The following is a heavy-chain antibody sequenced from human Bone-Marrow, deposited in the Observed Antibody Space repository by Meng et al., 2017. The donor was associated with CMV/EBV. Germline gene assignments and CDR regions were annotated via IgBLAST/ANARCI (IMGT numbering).Heavy chain of an antibody. Sequence: GESLKISCAASGFTFNNYWMHWVRQAPGKGLVWVSRINSDGTSTTYADSVKGRFTISRDNSKNSLYLQMNSLRTEDTALYYCAKEYLGYDAFDIWGQGTMVTVSS. D-gene: IGHD3-9*01. CDR2: INSDGTST. CDR1: GFTFNNYW. CDR3: AKEYLGYDAFDI. V-gene: IGHV3-74*01. J-gene: IGHJ3*02.